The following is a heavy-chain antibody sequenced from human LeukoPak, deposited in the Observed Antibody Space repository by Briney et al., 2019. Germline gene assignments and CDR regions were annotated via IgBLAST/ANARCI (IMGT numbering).Heavy chain of an antibody. D-gene: IGHD2-2*01. J-gene: IGHJ3*02. CDR1: GFTFDDYG. V-gene: IGHV3-20*04. CDR2: INRNGGST. Sequence: PGGSLRLSCAASGFTFDDYGMSWVRQAPGKGLEWVSGINRNGGSTGYADSVKGRFTISRDNAKNSLYLQMNSLRAEDTALYYCARPRGYCSSTSCYGDAFDIWGQGTMVTVSS. CDR3: ARPRGYCSSTSCYGDAFDI.